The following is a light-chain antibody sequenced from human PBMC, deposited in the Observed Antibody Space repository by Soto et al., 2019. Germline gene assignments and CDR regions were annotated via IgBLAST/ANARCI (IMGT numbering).Light chain of an antibody. J-gene: IGLJ1*01. CDR1: SSDVGSYKL. CDR2: EGS. V-gene: IGLV2-23*03. CDR3: CSYAGSSTFSYV. Sequence: LTQPPSVFVSPAPSITISCTGISSDVGSYKLVPRYHEHRGKAPKLMIYEGSKRPSGVSNRFSGSKSGNTASLTISGLQAEDEADYCCCSYAGSSTFSYVFGTGTKVTVL.